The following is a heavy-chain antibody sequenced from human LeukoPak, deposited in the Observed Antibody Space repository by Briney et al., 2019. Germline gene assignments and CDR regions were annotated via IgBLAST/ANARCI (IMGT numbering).Heavy chain of an antibody. V-gene: IGHV4-59*01. CDR2: IYYSGST. CDR1: GGSISSYY. J-gene: IGHJ4*02. CDR3: ARGDDSSGYYSDY. Sequence: SETLSLTCTVSGGSISSYYWSWIRQPPGKGLEWIGYIYYSGSTNYNPSLKSRVTISVDTSKNQFSLKLSSVTAADTAVYYCARGDDSSGYYSDYWGQGTLVTVSS. D-gene: IGHD3-22*01.